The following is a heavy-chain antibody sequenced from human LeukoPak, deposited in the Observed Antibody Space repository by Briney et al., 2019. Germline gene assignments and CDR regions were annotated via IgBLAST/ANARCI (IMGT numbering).Heavy chain of an antibody. CDR1: GGSFTNYY. V-gene: IGHV4-34*01. CDR3: ARVPPDYNDLHDALDL. CDR2: INYSGST. J-gene: IGHJ3*01. D-gene: IGHD4-17*01. Sequence: SETLSLTCAVYGGSFTNYYWSWIRQPPGKGLEWIGEINYSGSTNYNPSLKSRVTILVDTSKKQLSLKLTSVTAADTAVYYCARVPPDYNDLHDALDLWGQGTVVTVSS.